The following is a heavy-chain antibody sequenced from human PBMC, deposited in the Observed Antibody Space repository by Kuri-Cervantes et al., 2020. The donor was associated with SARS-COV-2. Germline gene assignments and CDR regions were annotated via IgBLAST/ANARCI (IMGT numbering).Heavy chain of an antibody. CDR2: ISYDGSNK. J-gene: IGHJ4*02. V-gene: IGHV3-30-3*01. D-gene: IGHD6-19*01. CDR1: GFTFSSYA. Sequence: LSLTCAASGFTFSSYAMHWVRQAPGKGLEWVAVISYDGSNKYYADSVKGRFTISRDNSKNTLYLQMNSLRAEDTAVYYCAKEAESSGWYSDWGQGTLVTVSS. CDR3: AKEAESSGWYSD.